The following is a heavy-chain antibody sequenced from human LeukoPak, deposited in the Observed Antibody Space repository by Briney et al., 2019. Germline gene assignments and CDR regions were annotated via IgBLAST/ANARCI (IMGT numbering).Heavy chain of an antibody. CDR3: ARGPIITYYYMDV. J-gene: IGHJ6*03. Sequence: ASVKVSCKASGYTFTGYYMHWVRQAPGQGLEWMGWINPNSGGTNYAQKFQGRVTMTRDTSISTAYMELSRLRSDDMAVYYCARGPIITYYYMDVWGKGTTVTVSS. CDR1: GYTFTGYY. V-gene: IGHV1-2*02. D-gene: IGHD3-22*01. CDR2: INPNSGGT.